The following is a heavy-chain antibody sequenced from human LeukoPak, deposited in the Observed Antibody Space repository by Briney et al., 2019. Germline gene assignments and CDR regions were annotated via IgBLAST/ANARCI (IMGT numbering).Heavy chain of an antibody. CDR3: AKDGYYYGSGSYKDPYYFDY. CDR1: GFTFSSYG. J-gene: IGHJ4*02. D-gene: IGHD3-10*01. CDR2: ISYDGSNK. V-gene: IGHV3-30*18. Sequence: GGSLRLSCAASGFTFSSYGMHWVRQAPGKGLEWVAVISYDGSNKYYADSVEGRFTISRDNSKNTLYLQMNSLRAEDTAVYYCAKDGYYYGSGSYKDPYYFDYWGQGTLVTVSS.